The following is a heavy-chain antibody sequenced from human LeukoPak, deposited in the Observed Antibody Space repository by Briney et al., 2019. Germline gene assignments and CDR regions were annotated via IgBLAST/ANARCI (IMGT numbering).Heavy chain of an antibody. Sequence: PGGSLRLSCAASGFTFSSYGMHWVRQAPGKGLEWVAFIRYDGSNKYYADSVKGRFTISRDNSKNTLYLQMNSLRAEDTAVYYCAKDQDGSYCGIDYWGQGTLVTVSS. D-gene: IGHD1-26*01. CDR1: GFTFSSYG. CDR3: AKDQDGSYCGIDY. CDR2: IRYDGSNK. V-gene: IGHV3-30*02. J-gene: IGHJ4*02.